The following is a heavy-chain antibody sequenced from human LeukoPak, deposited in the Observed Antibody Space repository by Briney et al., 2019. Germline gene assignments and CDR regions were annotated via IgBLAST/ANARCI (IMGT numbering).Heavy chain of an antibody. Sequence: SVKVSCKASGGTFSSYAISWVRQAPGQGLEWMGGIIPIFGTANYAQKFQGRVTITTDESTSTAYMELSSLRSEDTAVYYCASLVGYDFWSGYSSPTSYYYYYMDVWGIGTTVTVSS. V-gene: IGHV1-69*05. J-gene: IGHJ6*03. CDR3: ASLVGYDFWSGYSSPTSYYYYYMDV. CDR1: GGTFSSYA. D-gene: IGHD3-3*01. CDR2: IIPIFGTA.